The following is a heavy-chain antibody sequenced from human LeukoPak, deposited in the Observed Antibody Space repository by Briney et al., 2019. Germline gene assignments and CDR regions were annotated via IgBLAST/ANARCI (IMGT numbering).Heavy chain of an antibody. CDR3: AKDRKYQLLLYYFDY. V-gene: IGHV3-30*18. D-gene: IGHD2-2*01. J-gene: IGHJ4*02. Sequence: GGSLRLSCAASGFTFSSYGMHWVRQAPGKGLEWVAVISYDGSNKYYADSVKGRFTISRDNSKNTLYLQMNSLRAEDTAVYYCAKDRKYQLLLYYFDYWGQGTLATVSS. CDR1: GFTFSSYG. CDR2: ISYDGSNK.